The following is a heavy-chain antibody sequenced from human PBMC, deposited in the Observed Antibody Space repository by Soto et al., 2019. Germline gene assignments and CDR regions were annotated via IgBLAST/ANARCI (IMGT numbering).Heavy chain of an antibody. D-gene: IGHD1-1*01. V-gene: IGHV3-48*02. J-gene: IGHJ6*02. CDR1: GFTFSSYS. CDR3: ARDLRWNDDYYYGMDV. CDR2: ISSSSSTI. Sequence: EVQLVESGGGLVQPGGSLRLSCAASGFTFSSYSMNWVRQAPGKGLEWVSYISSSSSTIYYADSVKGRFTISRDNAKNSLYLQMNSLRDEDTAVYYCARDLRWNDDYYYGMDVWGQGTTVTVSS.